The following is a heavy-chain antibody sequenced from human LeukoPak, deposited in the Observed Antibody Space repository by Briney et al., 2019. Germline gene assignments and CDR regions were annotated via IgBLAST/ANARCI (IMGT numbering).Heavy chain of an antibody. J-gene: IGHJ4*02. CDR1: GGSISSYY. Sequence: SETLSLTCTVSGGSISSYYWSWIRQPAGKGLEWIGRIYTSGSTNYNLSLKSRVTMSVDTSKNQFSLKLSSVTAADTAVYYCARETDGQWLVPAPWDYWGQGTLVTVSS. CDR2: IYTSGST. D-gene: IGHD6-19*01. V-gene: IGHV4-4*07. CDR3: ARETDGQWLVPAPWDY.